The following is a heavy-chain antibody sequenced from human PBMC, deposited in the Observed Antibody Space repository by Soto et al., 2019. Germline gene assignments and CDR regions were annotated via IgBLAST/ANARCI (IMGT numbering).Heavy chain of an antibody. CDR2: TSSDGNTK. Sequence: PGGSLRLSCVASGFTFSSYGIHWVRQAPGKGLEWVAVTSSDGNTKYYADSVKGRFTISRDNSKNTLYLQMDSLRPEDTAVYYCAKEVAVAGDFDYWGHGTLVTVSS. J-gene: IGHJ4*01. D-gene: IGHD6-19*01. V-gene: IGHV3-30*18. CDR3: AKEVAVAGDFDY. CDR1: GFTFSSYG.